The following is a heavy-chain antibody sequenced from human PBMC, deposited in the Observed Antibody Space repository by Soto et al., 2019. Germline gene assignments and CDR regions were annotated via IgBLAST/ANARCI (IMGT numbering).Heavy chain of an antibody. J-gene: IGHJ5*02. CDR3: ARSLAMVARGHSSSCYWFDP. CDR1: GGSISSSSYY. V-gene: IGHV4-39*01. CDR2: IYYSGST. Sequence: QLQLQESGPGLVKPSETLSLTCTVSGGSISSSSYYWGWIRQPPGKGLEWIGSIYYSGSTYYNPSLKSRVTISVDTSKNQFSLKLCSVTAADTAVYSCARSLAMVARGHSSSCYWFDPWSQGTLVTVSS. D-gene: IGHD6-13*01.